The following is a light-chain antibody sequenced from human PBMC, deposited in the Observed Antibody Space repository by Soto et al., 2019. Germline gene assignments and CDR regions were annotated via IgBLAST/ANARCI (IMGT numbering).Light chain of an antibody. J-gene: IGLJ2*01. Sequence: QSVLTQPPSASGTPGQRVTISCSGSNSNIGRNTVNWYQQLPGAAPNLLIYSNNERPSGVPDRFSGSKSGTSASLAISGLQSEDEADYYCAAWDESPNVPVFGGGTKSPS. CDR3: AAWDESPNVPV. CDR2: SNN. CDR1: NSNIGRNT. V-gene: IGLV1-44*01.